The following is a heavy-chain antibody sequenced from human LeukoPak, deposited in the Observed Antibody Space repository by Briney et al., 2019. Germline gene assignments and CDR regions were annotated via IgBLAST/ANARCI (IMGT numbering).Heavy chain of an antibody. J-gene: IGHJ1*01. V-gene: IGHV3-7*01. CDR2: IKQDGSEK. CDR1: GFNFSCYW. D-gene: IGHD3-22*01. Sequence: GGPLRLSCAASGFNFSCYWMRWVHPPPRRGLEGVAKIKQDGSEKYCVDSVKGRFTISRDNAKNSLYLQMNSLRAEDTAMYYCARTFYYDGSGYSPQYSQYWGQGTLVTVSS. CDR3: ARTFYYDGSGYSPQYSQY.